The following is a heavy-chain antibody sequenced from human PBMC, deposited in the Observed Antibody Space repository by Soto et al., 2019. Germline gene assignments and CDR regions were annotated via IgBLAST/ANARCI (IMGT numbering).Heavy chain of an antibody. CDR3: ARDGGRHSGGIDY. Sequence: QVQLVQSGAEVKKPGSSVKVSCKASGGTFSSYSINWVRQDPGQGLEWMGEIIPIFGTANYAQKFQGRVTITADESTSTAYMELSSLRSEDTAVYYCARDGGRHSGGIDYRGQGTLVTVSS. CDR1: GGTFSSYS. V-gene: IGHV1-69*01. J-gene: IGHJ4*02. D-gene: IGHD1-26*01. CDR2: IIPIFGTA.